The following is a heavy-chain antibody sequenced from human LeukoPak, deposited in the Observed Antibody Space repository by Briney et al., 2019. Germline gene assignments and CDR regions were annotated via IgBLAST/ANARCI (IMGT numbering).Heavy chain of an antibody. CDR1: GFTFDDHA. D-gene: IGHD6-13*01. V-gene: IGHV3-9*01. CDR3: AKDSSAAGTSVDY. CDR2: ISWNSGSI. Sequence: PGGSLRLSCAASGFTFDDHAMLWVRQAPGKGLEWVSGISWNSGSIGYADSVKGRFTISRDNAQNSLYLQMNSLRAEDTALYYCAKDSSAAGTSVDYWGQGTLVTVSS. J-gene: IGHJ4*02.